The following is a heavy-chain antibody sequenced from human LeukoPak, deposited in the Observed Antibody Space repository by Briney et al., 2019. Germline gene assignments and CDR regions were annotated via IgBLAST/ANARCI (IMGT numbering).Heavy chain of an antibody. D-gene: IGHD1-7*01. Sequence: SETLSLTCTVSGGSISSYYWSWVRQPPGKGLEWIGYIYYSGSTNYNPSLKSRVTISVDTSKNQFSLKLSSVTAPDTAVYYCARDYSITGTTPTIDYWGQGTLVTVSS. J-gene: IGHJ4*02. V-gene: IGHV4-59*12. CDR2: IYYSGST. CDR3: ARDYSITGTTPTIDY. CDR1: GGSISSYY.